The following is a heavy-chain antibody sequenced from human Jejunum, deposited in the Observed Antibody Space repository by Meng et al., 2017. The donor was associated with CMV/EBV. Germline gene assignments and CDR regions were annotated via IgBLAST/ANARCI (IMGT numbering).Heavy chain of an antibody. V-gene: IGHV4-39*07. CDR1: GDSISGSTYS. J-gene: IGHJ4*02. Sequence: RVLVRTSVPLSLTCIVSGDSISGSTYSGGWIRQPPGKGLEWIGNIYYSGSTYYTPSLKSRVSISVDTSTNQFSLRLSSMTAADTAVYYCARMTYSSSPVDWGQGTLVTVSS. D-gene: IGHD6-6*01. CDR2: IYYSGST. CDR3: ARMTYSSSPVD.